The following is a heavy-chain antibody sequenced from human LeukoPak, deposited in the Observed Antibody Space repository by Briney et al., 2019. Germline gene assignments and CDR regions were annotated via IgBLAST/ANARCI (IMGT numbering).Heavy chain of an antibody. V-gene: IGHV4-59*01. D-gene: IGHD5-24*01. CDR3: ARDRANYPFDP. CDR2: IYYSGST. Sequence: SETLSLTCTVSGGSISSYYWSWIRQPPGKGLEWIGYIYYSGSTNYNPSLKSRVTISVDTSKNQFSLKLSSVTAADTAVYYCARDRANYPFDPWGQGTLVTVSS. J-gene: IGHJ5*02. CDR1: GGSISSYY.